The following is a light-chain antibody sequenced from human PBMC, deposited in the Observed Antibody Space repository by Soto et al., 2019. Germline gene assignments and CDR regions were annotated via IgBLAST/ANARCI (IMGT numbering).Light chain of an antibody. CDR1: QTVSSNY. V-gene: IGKV3-20*01. J-gene: IGKJ1*01. CDR3: QQYGDSWT. Sequence: EIVLTQSPGTLSLSLGERATLSCRASQTVSSNYLSWYQQKPGQAPRLLIYGASSRATGIPDRFSGSGSGTDFTLTISSLEPEAFAVYYCQQYGDSWTFGQGTKVEVK. CDR2: GAS.